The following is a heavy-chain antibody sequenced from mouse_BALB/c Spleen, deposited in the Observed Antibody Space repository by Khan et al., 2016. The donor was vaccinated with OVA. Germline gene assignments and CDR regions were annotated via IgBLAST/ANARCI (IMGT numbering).Heavy chain of an antibody. CDR3: ARGGYSVFAY. J-gene: IGHJ3*01. CDR1: GYTFTDYI. V-gene: IGHV1-77*01. D-gene: IGHD2-14*01. CDR2: IFPGSDTP. Sequence: QVQLQQSGPELVKPGASLKVSCKASGYTFTDYIIGWVRQSTRQGLEWIGDIFPGSDTPYYNEKFKDKATLTADKSSNTAYMQLSSLTSEDYADYFCARGGYSVFAYWGQGTLVTVSA.